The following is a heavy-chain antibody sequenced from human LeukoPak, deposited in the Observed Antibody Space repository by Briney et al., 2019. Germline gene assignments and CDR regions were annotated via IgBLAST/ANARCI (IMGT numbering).Heavy chain of an antibody. CDR1: GYTLTELS. J-gene: IGHJ5*02. CDR3: ATGVRYSRWFDP. D-gene: IGHD2-21*01. CDR2: FDPEDGET. V-gene: IGHV1-24*01. Sequence: ASVKVSCKVSGYTLTELSMHWVRQAPGKGLEWMGGFDPEDGETIYAQKFQGRVTMTEDTSTDTAYMELSSLRSEDTAVYHCATGVRYSRWFDPWGQGTLVTVSS.